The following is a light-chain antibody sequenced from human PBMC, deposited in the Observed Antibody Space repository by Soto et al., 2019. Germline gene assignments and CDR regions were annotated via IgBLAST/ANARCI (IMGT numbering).Light chain of an antibody. Sequence: EIVLTQSPDTLSLSPGERATLSCRASQSVSNNWLAWYQQKPGQAPRLLIYGASNRPGGIPDKFSGSGSGTDFTLTINSLEPEDFAVYYWQQYGRSPYTFAQGTKLEI. CDR2: GAS. CDR1: QSVSNNW. CDR3: QQYGRSPYT. V-gene: IGKV3-20*01. J-gene: IGKJ2*01.